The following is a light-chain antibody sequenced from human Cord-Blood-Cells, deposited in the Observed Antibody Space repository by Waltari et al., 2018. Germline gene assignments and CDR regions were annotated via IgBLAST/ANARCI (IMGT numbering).Light chain of an antibody. Sequence: EIVMTQSPATLPVSPGEGATLSCRASQSVSSNLAWYQQKPGQAPRLLIYGASTRATGSPARFSGSGSGTEFTLTISSLQSEDFAVYYCQQYNNWPPWTFGQGTKVEIK. J-gene: IGKJ1*01. CDR3: QQYNNWPPWT. V-gene: IGKV3-15*01. CDR1: QSVSSN. CDR2: GAS.